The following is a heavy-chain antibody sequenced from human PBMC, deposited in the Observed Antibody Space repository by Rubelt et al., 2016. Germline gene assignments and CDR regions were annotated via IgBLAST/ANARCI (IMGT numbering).Heavy chain of an antibody. V-gene: IGHV6-1*01. Sequence: QVQLQLSGPALVKPSQTLSLPCAISGASVSGNSATWNWIRQSPSRGLEWLGRTSYRSKWQNEYAVSVQSRINIKADTSTNQFSLQLNSGNPEDSAGYYGAREQSRTFDPWGQGTLVTVSS. CDR1: GASVSGNSAT. J-gene: IGHJ5*02. CDR3: AREQSRTFDP. D-gene: IGHD3/OR15-3a*01. CDR2: TSYRSKWQN.